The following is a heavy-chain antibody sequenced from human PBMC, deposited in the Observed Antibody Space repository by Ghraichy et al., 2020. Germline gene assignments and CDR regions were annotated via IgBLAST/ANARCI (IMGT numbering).Heavy chain of an antibody. CDR3: ARDRNYYDSRGYYPFDY. J-gene: IGHJ4*02. CDR1: GGTFSSYA. Sequence: SVKVSCKASGGTFSSYAISWVRQAPGQGLEWMGGIIPIFGTANYAQKFQGRVTITADESTSTAYMELSSLRSEDTAVYYCARDRNYYDSRGYYPFDYWGQGTLVTVSA. D-gene: IGHD3-22*01. CDR2: IIPIFGTA. V-gene: IGHV1-69*13.